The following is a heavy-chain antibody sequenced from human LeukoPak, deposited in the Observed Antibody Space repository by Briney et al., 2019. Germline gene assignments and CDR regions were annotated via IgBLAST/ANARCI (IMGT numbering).Heavy chain of an antibody. CDR1: GGSFSGYY. CDR2: INHSGST. V-gene: IGHV4-34*01. Sequence: PSETLSLTCAVYGGSFSGYYWSWIRQPPGKGLEWIGEINHSGSTNYNPSLKSRVTISVDTSKNQFSLKLSSVTAADTAVYYCARGRVRTRNWHPDFWSGSPPARDYGSGSVKGDAFDIWGQGTMVTVSS. D-gene: IGHD3-10*01. J-gene: IGHJ3*02. CDR3: ARGRVRTRNWHPDFWSGSPPARDYGSGSVKGDAFDI.